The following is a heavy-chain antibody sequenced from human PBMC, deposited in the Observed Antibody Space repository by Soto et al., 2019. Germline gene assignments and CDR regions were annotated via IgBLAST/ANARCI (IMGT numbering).Heavy chain of an antibody. D-gene: IGHD2-21*02. CDR1: GASLSNYNFY. CDR3: ARNASMVPAAVDAGGYFDY. J-gene: IGHJ4*02. Sequence: QPQLQESGPGLVKPSETLSLTCTVSGASLSNYNFYWAWLRQSPGKGLEWIGSIYNSVSTHYNPSLKSRVSISVDTSKNQFSLRLTSVTAADTAVYYCARNASMVPAAVDAGGYFDYWGQGALVIVSS. CDR2: IYNSVST. V-gene: IGHV4-39*01.